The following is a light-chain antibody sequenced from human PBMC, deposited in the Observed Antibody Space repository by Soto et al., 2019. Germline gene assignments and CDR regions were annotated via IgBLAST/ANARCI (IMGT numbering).Light chain of an antibody. Sequence: EIVMXQXPXXLSVSPGDRATLSCRASQSVSFNLAWYQQNPGQAPRLLIYGASTRATGIPARFSGSGSGTEFTLTISSLQSEDFAVYYCQQYNNWPPLTFGGGTKVEIK. CDR2: GAS. CDR3: QQYNNWPPLT. V-gene: IGKV3-15*01. J-gene: IGKJ4*01. CDR1: QSVSFN.